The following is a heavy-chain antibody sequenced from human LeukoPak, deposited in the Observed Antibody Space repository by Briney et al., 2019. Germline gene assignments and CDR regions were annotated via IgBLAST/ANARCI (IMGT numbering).Heavy chain of an antibody. Sequence: GGSLGLSCAASGFTVSSYAMHWVRQPIGKGLEWVSALGIAGDTFYPGSVKGRFTISRENAKNSLYLQMNSLRAEDTAMYYCARQKQSHGNFDYWGQGTLVTVSS. J-gene: IGHJ4*02. CDR1: GFTVSSYA. V-gene: IGHV3-13*01. CDR3: ARQKQSHGNFDY. D-gene: IGHD1-26*01. CDR2: LGIAGDT.